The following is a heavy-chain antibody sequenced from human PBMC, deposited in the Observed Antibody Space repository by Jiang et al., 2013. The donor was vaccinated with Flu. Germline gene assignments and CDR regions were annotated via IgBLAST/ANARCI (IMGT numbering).Heavy chain of an antibody. D-gene: IGHD5-12*01. CDR2: IYSGGST. J-gene: IGHJ6*01. Sequence: VQLVESGGGLVQPGGSLRLSCAASGFTFSSYAMSWVRQAPGKGLEWVSVIYSGGSTYYADSVKGRFTISRDNSKNTLYLQMNSLRAEDTAVYYCARVETYLIGYPDNVDYYYYGMDV. CDR3: ARVETYLIGYPDNVDYYYYGMDV. CDR1: GFTFSSYA. V-gene: IGHV3-66*01.